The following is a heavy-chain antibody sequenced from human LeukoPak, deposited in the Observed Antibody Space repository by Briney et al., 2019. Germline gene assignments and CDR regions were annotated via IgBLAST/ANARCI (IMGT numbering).Heavy chain of an antibody. CDR1: GYSISNGYY. Sequence: SETLSLTCTVSGYSISNGYYWSWIRQPPGKGLEWIGSLYHSGSTFYNPSLKNRVSISVDTSKNQFSLKLSSVTAADTAVYYCASPRDIVVVVDATAGYFDLWGRGTLVTVSS. CDR2: LYHSGST. CDR3: ASPRDIVVVVDATAGYFDL. V-gene: IGHV4-38-2*02. D-gene: IGHD2-15*01. J-gene: IGHJ2*01.